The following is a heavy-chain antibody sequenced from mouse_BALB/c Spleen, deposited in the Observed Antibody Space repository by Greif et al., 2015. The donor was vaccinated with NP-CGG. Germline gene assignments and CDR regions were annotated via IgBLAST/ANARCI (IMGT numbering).Heavy chain of an antibody. CDR2: INPSNGGT. CDR1: GYTFTSYY. V-gene: IGHV1S81*02. CDR3: TRSGNGYWFAY. D-gene: IGHD1-2*01. Sequence: VQLQQSGAELVKPGASVKLSCKASGYTFTSYYKYWVKQRPGQGLEWIGEINPSNGGTNFNEKFKSKATLTVDKSSSTAYMQLSSLTSEDSAVYYCTRSGNGYWFAYWGQGTLVTVSA. J-gene: IGHJ3*01.